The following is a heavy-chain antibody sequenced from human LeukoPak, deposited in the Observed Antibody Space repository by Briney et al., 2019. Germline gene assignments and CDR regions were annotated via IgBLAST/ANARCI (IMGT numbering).Heavy chain of an antibody. J-gene: IGHJ4*02. CDR1: GFTFGSYW. CDR3: ASMGWSYYFDY. D-gene: IGHD6-19*01. CDR2: INSDGSST. V-gene: IGHV3-74*01. Sequence: GGSLRLSCAASGFTFGSYWMHWVRQAPGKGLVWVSRINSDGSSTSYADSVKGRFTISRDNAKNTLYLQMNSLRAEDTAVYYCASMGWSYYFDYWGQGTLVTVSS.